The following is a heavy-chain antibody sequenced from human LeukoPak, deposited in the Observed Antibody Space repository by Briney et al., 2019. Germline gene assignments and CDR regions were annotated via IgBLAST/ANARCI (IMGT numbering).Heavy chain of an antibody. Sequence: ASVKVSCKTFGYTFTRNYLHWVRQAPGQGLEWMGIINPSGGSPSYAQKFQGRVTMTRDTSTSTVYMELSSLRSEDTAVYYCARWNTATDSWGQGTLVTVSS. J-gene: IGHJ4*02. CDR2: INPSGGSP. CDR1: GYTFTRNY. D-gene: IGHD5-18*01. CDR3: ARWNTATDS. V-gene: IGHV1-46*01.